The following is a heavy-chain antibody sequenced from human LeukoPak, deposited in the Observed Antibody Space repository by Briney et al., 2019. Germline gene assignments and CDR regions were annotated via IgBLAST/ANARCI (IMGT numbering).Heavy chain of an antibody. CDR2: IYYSGST. Sequence: PSETLSLTCTVSGGSISSYYWSWSRQPPGKGLEWIGYIYYSGSTNYNPSLKSRVTISVDTSKNQFSLKLSSVTAADTAVYYCARCGGDCYYSPAFDIWGQGTMVTVSS. J-gene: IGHJ3*02. D-gene: IGHD2-21*02. CDR1: GGSISSYY. V-gene: IGHV4-59*01. CDR3: ARCGGDCYYSPAFDI.